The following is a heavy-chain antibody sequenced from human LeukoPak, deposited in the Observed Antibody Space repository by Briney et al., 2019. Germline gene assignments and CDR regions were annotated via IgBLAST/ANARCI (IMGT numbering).Heavy chain of an antibody. CDR3: ARSPRYCSSTSCYWFDY. CDR1: GGTFSRYT. Sequence: SVKVSCKASGGTFSRYTISWVRQAPGQGLEWMGRIIPILGIANYAQKFQGRVTITADKSTSTAYMELSSLRSEDTAVYYCARSPRYCSSTSCYWFDYWGQGTLVTVSS. J-gene: IGHJ5*01. D-gene: IGHD2-2*01. V-gene: IGHV1-69*02. CDR2: IIPILGIA.